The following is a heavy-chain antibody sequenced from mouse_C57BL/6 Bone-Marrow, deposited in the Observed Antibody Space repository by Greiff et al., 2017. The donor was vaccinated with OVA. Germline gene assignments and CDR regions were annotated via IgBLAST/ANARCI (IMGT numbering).Heavy chain of an antibody. D-gene: IGHD1-1*01. V-gene: IGHV1-53*01. CDR2: INPSNGGT. CDR3: ARGYYGSSYGEYYFDY. Sequence: QVQLQQPGTELVKPGASVKLSCKASGYTFTSYWMHWVKQRPGQGLEWIGNINPSNGGTNYNEKFKSKATLTVDKSSSTAYMQLSSLTSEDSAVYYGARGYYGSSYGEYYFDYWGQGTTLTVSS. CDR1: GYTFTSYW. J-gene: IGHJ2*01.